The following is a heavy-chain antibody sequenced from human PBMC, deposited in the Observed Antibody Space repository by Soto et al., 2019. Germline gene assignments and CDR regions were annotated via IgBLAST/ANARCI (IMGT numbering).Heavy chain of an antibody. J-gene: IGHJ6*02. D-gene: IGHD4-4*01. CDR2: IIPIFGTA. V-gene: IGHV1-69*13. Sequence: ASVKVSCKASGGTFSSYAISWVRQAPGQGLEWMGGIIPIFGTANYAQKFQGRVTITADESTSTAYMELSSLRSEDTAVYYCARDWKHYSTPYYYYGMDVWGQGTTVTVSS. CDR3: ARDWKHYSTPYYYYGMDV. CDR1: GGTFSSYA.